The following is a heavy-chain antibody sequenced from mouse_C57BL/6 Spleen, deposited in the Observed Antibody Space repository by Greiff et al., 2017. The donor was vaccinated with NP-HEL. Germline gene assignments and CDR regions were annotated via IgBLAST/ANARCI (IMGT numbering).Heavy chain of an antibody. CDR1: GYAFSSSW. CDR3: ARYDGYWYFDV. V-gene: IGHV1-82*01. CDR2: IYPGDGDT. Sequence: QVQLKESGPELVKPGASVKISCKASGYAFSSSWMNWVKQRPGKGLEWIGRIYPGDGDTNYNGKFKGKATLTADKSSSTAYMQLSSLTSEDSAVYFCARYDGYWYFDVWGTGTTVTVSS. J-gene: IGHJ1*03. D-gene: IGHD2-3*01.